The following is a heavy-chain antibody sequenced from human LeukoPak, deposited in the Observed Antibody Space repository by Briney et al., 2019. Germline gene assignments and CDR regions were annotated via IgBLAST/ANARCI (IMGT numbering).Heavy chain of an antibody. D-gene: IGHD3-9*01. J-gene: IGHJ5*02. CDR3: ARDRLLRYFDWSPGPWFDP. CDR2: ISSSGSTI. Sequence: GGSLRLSCAASGFTFSDYYMSWIRQAPGKGPEWVSYISSSGSTIYYADSVKGRFTISRDNAKNSLYLQMNSLRAEDTAVYYCARDRLLRYFDWSPGPWFDPWGQGTLVTVSS. CDR1: GFTFSDYY. V-gene: IGHV3-11*01.